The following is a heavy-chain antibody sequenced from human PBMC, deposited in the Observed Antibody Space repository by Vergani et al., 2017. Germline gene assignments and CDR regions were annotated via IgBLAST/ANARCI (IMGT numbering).Heavy chain of an antibody. J-gene: IGHJ3*02. CDR3: ARDPGDSPVFDAFDI. CDR2: ISYDGSNK. D-gene: IGHD4-17*01. Sequence: QVQLVESGGGVVQPGRSLRLSCAASGFTFSSYAMHWVRQAPGKGLEWVAVISYDGSNKYYAASVKCRVTISSDNSKHTLYLQMISLRAEDTAVYSCARDPGDSPVFDAFDIWGQGTMVTVSS. V-gene: IGHV3-30-3*01. CDR1: GFTFSSYA.